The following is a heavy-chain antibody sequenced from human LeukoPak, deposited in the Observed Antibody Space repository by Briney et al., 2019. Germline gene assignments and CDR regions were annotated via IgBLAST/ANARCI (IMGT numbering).Heavy chain of an antibody. CDR1: GFTFSSYA. Sequence: PGGSLRLSCAASGFTFSSYAMSWVRQAPGKGLEWVSAISGSGGSTYYADSVKGRFTISRDNSKNTLYLQMNSLRAEDTAVYYCAKGSRAGWYTGYAFDIWGQGTMVTVSS. D-gene: IGHD6-19*01. J-gene: IGHJ3*02. CDR3: AKGSRAGWYTGYAFDI. V-gene: IGHV3-23*01. CDR2: ISGSGGST.